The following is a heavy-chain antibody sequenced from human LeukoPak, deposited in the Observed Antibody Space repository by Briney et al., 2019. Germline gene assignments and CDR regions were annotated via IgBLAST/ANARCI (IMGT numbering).Heavy chain of an antibody. J-gene: IGHJ6*03. D-gene: IGHD3-16*01. CDR1: GGSISSSSYY. CDR3: ARVVFYYYYMDV. Sequence: PSETLSLTCTVSGGSISSSSYYWGWIRQPPGKGLEWIGSIYYSGSTYYNPSLKSRVTISVGTSKNQFSLKLSSVTAADTAVYYCARVVFYYYYMDVWGKGTTVTVSS. CDR2: IYYSGST. V-gene: IGHV4-39*07.